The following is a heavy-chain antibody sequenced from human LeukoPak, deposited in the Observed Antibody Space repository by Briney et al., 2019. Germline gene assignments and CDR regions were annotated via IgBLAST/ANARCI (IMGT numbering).Heavy chain of an antibody. D-gene: IGHD6-13*01. J-gene: IGHJ4*02. CDR2: IQGDGSNT. CDR1: GFTFSKNW. V-gene: IGHV3-74*01. Sequence: GGSLRLSCVASGFTFSKNWMDWVRQAPGKELVWVSRIQGDGSNTNYADSVKGRFSISRDNAKNTVYLQMNSLRAEDTGIYYCARGTSAGGPISPFDFWGQGTVVTVSS. CDR3: ARGTSAGGPISPFDF.